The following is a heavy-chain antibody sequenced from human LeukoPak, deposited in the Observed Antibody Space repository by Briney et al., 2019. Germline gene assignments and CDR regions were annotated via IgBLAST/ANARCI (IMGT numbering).Heavy chain of an antibody. CDR2: ISGSGGST. Sequence: GGSLRLSCAASGFTFSSYAMSWVRQAPGKGLEWVSAISGSGGSTYYADSVKCRFTISRDNSKNTLYLQMNSLRAEDTAVYYCAKDSAYYDFWSGYASDYWGQGTLVTVSS. J-gene: IGHJ4*02. V-gene: IGHV3-23*01. CDR1: GFTFSSYA. CDR3: AKDSAYYDFWSGYASDY. D-gene: IGHD3-3*01.